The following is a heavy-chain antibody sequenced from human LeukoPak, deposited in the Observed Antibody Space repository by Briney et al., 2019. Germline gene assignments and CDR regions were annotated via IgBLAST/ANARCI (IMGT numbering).Heavy chain of an antibody. CDR1: GGSFSGYY. V-gene: IGHV4-34*01. D-gene: IGHD6-13*01. Sequence: SETLSLTCAVYGGSFSGYYWSWIRQPPGKGLEWIGEINHSGSTNYNPSLKSRVTISVDTPKNQFSLKLSSVTAADTAVYYCATRSSWYSSPQFDPWGQGTLVTVSS. CDR2: INHSGST. J-gene: IGHJ5*02. CDR3: ATRSSWYSSPQFDP.